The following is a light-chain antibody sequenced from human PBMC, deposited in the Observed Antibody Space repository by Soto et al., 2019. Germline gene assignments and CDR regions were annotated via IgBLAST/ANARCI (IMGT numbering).Light chain of an antibody. J-gene: IGLJ1*01. CDR1: SSDVGGYNR. CDR3: TSYATGSAYV. V-gene: IGLV2-18*02. Sequence: ALTQPPSVSGSPGQSVTISCTGTSSDVGGYNRVSWYQQPPGKAPKLLIYDVSNRPSGGSTRFSGSKSGNTASLTISGLQAEDEADYYCTSYATGSAYVFGPGTKVTVL. CDR2: DVS.